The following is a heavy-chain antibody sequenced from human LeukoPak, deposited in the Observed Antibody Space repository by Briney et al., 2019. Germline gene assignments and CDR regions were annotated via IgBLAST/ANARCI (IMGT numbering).Heavy chain of an antibody. J-gene: IGHJ4*02. D-gene: IGHD6-13*01. CDR3: ATNYGYSSSWYDY. Sequence: PGRSLRLSCEASGFTFDDYGMHWVRQAPGKGLEWVSTISWNSASVGYVDSVKGRFTISRDNAKKTLYLQMNSLRPEDTALCYCATNYGYSSSWYDYWGQGTLVTVSS. CDR1: GFTFDDYG. V-gene: IGHV3-9*01. CDR2: ISWNSASV.